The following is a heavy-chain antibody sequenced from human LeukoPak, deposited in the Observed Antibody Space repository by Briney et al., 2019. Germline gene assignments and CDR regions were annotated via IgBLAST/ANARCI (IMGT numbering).Heavy chain of an antibody. V-gene: IGHV4-59*01. J-gene: IGHJ6*02. Sequence: SETLSLTCTVSGGPISSYYWSWIRQPPGKGLEWIGYIYYSGSTNYNPSLKSRVTISVDTSKNQFSLKLSSVTAADTAVYYCARGGYCSRTSCYPYYYYGMDVWGQGTTVTVSS. D-gene: IGHD2-2*01. CDR2: IYYSGST. CDR3: ARGGYCSRTSCYPYYYYGMDV. CDR1: GGPISSYY.